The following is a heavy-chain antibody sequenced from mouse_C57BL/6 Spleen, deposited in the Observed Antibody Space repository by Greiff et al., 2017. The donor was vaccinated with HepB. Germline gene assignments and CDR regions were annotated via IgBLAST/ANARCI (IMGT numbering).Heavy chain of an antibody. D-gene: IGHD2-4*01. CDR3: ARGRLRSFAY. CDR1: GYSFTGYY. Sequence: EVQLQQSGPELVKPGASVKISCKASGYSFTGYYMNWVKQSPDKSLEWIGEINPSTGGTTYNQKFKAKATLTVDKSSSTAYMQLKSLTSEDSAVYYCARGRLRSFAYWGQGTLVTVSA. CDR2: INPSTGGT. V-gene: IGHV1-42*01. J-gene: IGHJ3*01.